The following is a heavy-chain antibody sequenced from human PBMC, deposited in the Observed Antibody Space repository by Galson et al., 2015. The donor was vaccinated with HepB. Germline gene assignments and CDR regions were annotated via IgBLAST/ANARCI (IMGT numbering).Heavy chain of an antibody. CDR3: ARATRFTQNYDSSGSHHVGY. Sequence: SVKVSCKASGYTFTSYYMHWVRQAPGQGLEWMGIINPSGGSTSYAQKFQGRVTMTRDTSTSTVYMELSRLRSEDTAVYYCARATRFTQNYDSSGSHHVGYWGQGTLVTVSS. V-gene: IGHV1-46*01. J-gene: IGHJ4*02. CDR2: INPSGGST. CDR1: GYTFTSYY. D-gene: IGHD3-22*01.